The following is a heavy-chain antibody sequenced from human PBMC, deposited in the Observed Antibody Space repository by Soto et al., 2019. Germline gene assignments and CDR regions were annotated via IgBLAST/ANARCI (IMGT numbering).Heavy chain of an antibody. V-gene: IGHV4-34*01. D-gene: IGHD2-21*02. J-gene: IGHJ6*02. CDR2: INHSGTT. Sequence: SETLSLTCAVYGGSFSGYYWSWIRQPPGKGLEWIGEINHSGTTNYNPSLKSRVTISVDTSKNQFSLKLSSVTAADTAVYYCARDLWGYCGADCYPLDVWGQGTTVTVSS. CDR3: ARDLWGYCGADCYPLDV. CDR1: GGSFSGYY.